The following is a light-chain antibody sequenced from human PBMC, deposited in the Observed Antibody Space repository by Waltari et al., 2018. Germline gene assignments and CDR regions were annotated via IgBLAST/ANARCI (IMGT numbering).Light chain of an antibody. CDR2: DVT. CDR3: CSYAGSYTWV. CDR1: SSDVGGYSY. Sequence: QSALTQPRSVSGSPGQSVTISCTGTSSDVGGYSYVPWYQQHPGKAPKPLFYDVTERPSGVPHRFAGSKSVNTASLTISGLQAEDEADYYCCSYAGSYTWVFGGGTKLTVL. V-gene: IGLV2-11*01. J-gene: IGLJ2*01.